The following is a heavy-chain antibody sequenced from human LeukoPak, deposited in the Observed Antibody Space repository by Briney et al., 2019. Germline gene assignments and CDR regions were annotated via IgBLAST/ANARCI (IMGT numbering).Heavy chain of an antibody. CDR1: GFTFSSYA. Sequence: GGSLRLSCAASGFTFSSYAMHWVRQAPGKGLEWVALISYDGNYIYYADFVKGRFTISRDNSKSTLYLQMNSLRHEDSAVFFCAKDVSVAGLPGAIDDWGQGTLVTVSS. D-gene: IGHD6-19*01. CDR3: AKDVSVAGLPGAIDD. CDR2: ISYDGNYI. J-gene: IGHJ4*02. V-gene: IGHV3-30*18.